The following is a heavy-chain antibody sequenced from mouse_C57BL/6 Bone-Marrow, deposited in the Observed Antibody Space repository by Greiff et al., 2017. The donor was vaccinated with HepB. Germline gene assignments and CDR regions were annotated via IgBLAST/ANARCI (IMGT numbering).Heavy chain of an antibody. D-gene: IGHD1-1*01. Sequence: EVKLQESGAELVRPGASVKLSCTASGFNIKDDYMHWVKQRPEQGLEWIGWIDPENGDTEYASKFQGKATITADTSSNTAYLQLSSLTSEDTAVYYCTTCGPLRCEAYWGQGTLVTVSA. V-gene: IGHV14-4*01. J-gene: IGHJ3*01. CDR3: TTCGPLRCEAY. CDR2: IDPENGDT. CDR1: GFNIKDDY.